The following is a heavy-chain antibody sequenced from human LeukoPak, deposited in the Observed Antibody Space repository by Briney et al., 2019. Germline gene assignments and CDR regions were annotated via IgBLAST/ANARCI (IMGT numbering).Heavy chain of an antibody. J-gene: IGHJ2*01. CDR1: GGSISSYY. Sequence: SETLSLTCTVSGGSISSYYWSWIRQPPGKGLEWIGYIYYSGSTNYNPSLKSRVTMSVDTSKNQFSLKLSSVTAADTAVYYCARGQYHLLYWYFDLWGRGTLVTVSS. CDR2: IYYSGST. D-gene: IGHD2-2*01. V-gene: IGHV4-59*12. CDR3: ARGQYHLLYWYFDL.